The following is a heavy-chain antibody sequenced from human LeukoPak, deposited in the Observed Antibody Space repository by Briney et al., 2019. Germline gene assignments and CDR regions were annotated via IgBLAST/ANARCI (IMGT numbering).Heavy chain of an antibody. Sequence: ASVKVSCKASGGTFSSYAISWVRLAPGQGLEWMGGIIPIFGTANYAQKFQGRVTITADESTSTAYMELSSLRSEDTAVYYCATCLRYFDWLQVAYFDYWGQGTLVTVSS. J-gene: IGHJ4*02. V-gene: IGHV1-69*01. CDR3: ATCLRYFDWLQVAYFDY. CDR2: IIPIFGTA. D-gene: IGHD3-9*01. CDR1: GGTFSSYA.